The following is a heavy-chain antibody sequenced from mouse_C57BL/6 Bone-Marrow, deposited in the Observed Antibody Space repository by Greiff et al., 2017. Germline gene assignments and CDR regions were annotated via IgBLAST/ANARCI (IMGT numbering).Heavy chain of an antibody. CDR3: TGGDGYYPAWFAY. CDR1: GYTFTSYW. CDR2: IYPGNSDT. V-gene: IGHV1-5*01. J-gene: IGHJ3*01. D-gene: IGHD2-3*01. Sequence: VHVKQSGTVLARPGASVKMSCKTSGYTFTSYWMHWVKQRPGQGLEWIGAIYPGNSDTSYNQKFKGKAKLTAVTSASTAYMELSSLTNEDSAVYYCTGGDGYYPAWFAYWGQGTLVTVSA.